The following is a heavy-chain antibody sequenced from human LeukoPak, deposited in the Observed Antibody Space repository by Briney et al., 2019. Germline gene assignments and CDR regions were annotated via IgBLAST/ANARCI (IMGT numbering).Heavy chain of an antibody. D-gene: IGHD3-10*01. J-gene: IGHJ3*02. CDR1: GGSISSSSYY. Sequence: PSETLSLTCTVSGGSISSSSYYWGWIRQPPGKGLEWIGSIYYSGSTYYNPSLKSRVTISVDTSKNQFSLKLSSVTAADTAVYYCAREMLVSQSYYYGSGVPPVDAFDIWGQGTMVTVSS. CDR2: IYYSGST. V-gene: IGHV4-39*07. CDR3: AREMLVSQSYYYGSGVPPVDAFDI.